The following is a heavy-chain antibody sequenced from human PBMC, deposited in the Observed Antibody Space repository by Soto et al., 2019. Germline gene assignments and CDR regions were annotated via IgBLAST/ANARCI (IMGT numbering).Heavy chain of an antibody. CDR3: TTYWGIAAAGRDGFDP. J-gene: IGHJ5*02. D-gene: IGHD6-13*01. CDR1: GFTFSNAW. CDR2: IKSKTDGGTT. V-gene: IGHV3-15*01. Sequence: EVQLVESGGGLVKPGWSLRLSCAASGFTFSNAWMSWVRQAPGKGLEWVGRIKSKTDGGTTDYTAPVKGRFTGTRNDSKNTLNRQMYSLKTEVTAVYNGTTYWGIAAAGRDGFDPWGQGTLVTVSS.